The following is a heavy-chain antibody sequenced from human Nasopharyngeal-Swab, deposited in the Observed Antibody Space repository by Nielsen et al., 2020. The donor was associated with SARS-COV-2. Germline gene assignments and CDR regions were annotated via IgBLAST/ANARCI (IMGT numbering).Heavy chain of an antibody. V-gene: IGHV5-51*01. Sequence: GESLKISCDFSPKRFTNSWIGWVRQMPGKGLEWMGIIYPGDSDTRYSPSFQGQVTISADKSISTAYLQWSSLKASDTAMYYCATRSRRDYAFDIWGQGTMVTVSS. D-gene: IGHD5-24*01. CDR1: PKRFTNSW. CDR2: IYPGDSDT. J-gene: IGHJ3*02. CDR3: ATRSRRDYAFDI.